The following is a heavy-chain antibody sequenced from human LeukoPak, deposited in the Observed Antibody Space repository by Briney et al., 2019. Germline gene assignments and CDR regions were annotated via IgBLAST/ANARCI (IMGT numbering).Heavy chain of an antibody. Sequence: GGSLRLSCAASGFTFSSYGMHWVRQAPGKGLEWVAVISYDGSNKNYADSVKGRFTISRDNSKNTLYLQMNSLRAEDTAVYYCAKDRLGTSGYYYPLDYWGQGTLVTVSS. D-gene: IGHD3-22*01. CDR1: GFTFSSYG. J-gene: IGHJ4*02. CDR2: ISYDGSNK. CDR3: AKDRLGTSGYYYPLDY. V-gene: IGHV3-30*18.